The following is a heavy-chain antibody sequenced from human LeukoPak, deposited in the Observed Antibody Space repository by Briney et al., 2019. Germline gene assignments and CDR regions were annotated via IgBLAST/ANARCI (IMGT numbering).Heavy chain of an antibody. Sequence: GGSLRLSCAASGFTFSSLAMSWVRQAPGKGLEWVSGISGSGGNTYYADSVKGRLTISRDNAKNTLYLQMNSLRAEDTAVYYCARSAYYYDSSGYGYWGQGTLVTVSS. CDR1: GFTFSSLA. J-gene: IGHJ4*02. CDR3: ARSAYYYDSSGYGY. D-gene: IGHD3-22*01. V-gene: IGHV3-23*01. CDR2: ISGSGGNT.